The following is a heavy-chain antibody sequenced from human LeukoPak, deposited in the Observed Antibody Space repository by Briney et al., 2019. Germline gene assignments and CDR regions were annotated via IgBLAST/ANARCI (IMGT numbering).Heavy chain of an antibody. CDR2: ISVYNGNT. CDR1: GYTFTGYG. Sequence: GASVKVSCKAFGYTFTGYGIGWVRQAPGQGLEWMGWISVYNGNTNYAQKLQGRVTMTTDTSTSTAYMELRSLRSDDTAAYYCAREGPYFDSQEPFDYWGQGTLVTVSS. D-gene: IGHD3-9*01. V-gene: IGHV1-18*01. J-gene: IGHJ4*02. CDR3: AREGPYFDSQEPFDY.